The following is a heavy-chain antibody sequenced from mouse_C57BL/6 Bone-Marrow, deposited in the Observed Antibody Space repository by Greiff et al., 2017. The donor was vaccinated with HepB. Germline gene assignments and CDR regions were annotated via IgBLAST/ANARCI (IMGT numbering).Heavy chain of an antibody. D-gene: IGHD2-4*01. V-gene: IGHV5-4*01. CDR3: ARDDDYDWYFDV. Sequence: VQRVESGGGLVKPGGSLKLSCAASGFTFSSYAMSWVRQTPEKRLEWVATISDGGSYTYYPDNVKGRFTISRDNAKNNLYLQMSHLKSEDTAMYYCARDDDYDWYFDVWGTGTTVTVSS. CDR2: ISDGGSYT. J-gene: IGHJ1*03. CDR1: GFTFSSYA.